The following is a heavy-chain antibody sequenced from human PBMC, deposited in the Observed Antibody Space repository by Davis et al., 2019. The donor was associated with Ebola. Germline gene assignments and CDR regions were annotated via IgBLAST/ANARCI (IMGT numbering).Heavy chain of an antibody. D-gene: IGHD6-13*01. CDR2: VNPNTGDT. CDR1: GYIFTTYY. CDR3: ARSLFGSISWPVGDY. Sequence: ASVKVSCKTSGYIFTTYYLHWLRQAPGQGLEWMGWVNPNTGDTTYAQKFQGRVTMTRDTSISTVYMELSRLKPDDTAVYYCARSLFGSISWPVGDYWGQGTLVTVSS. J-gene: IGHJ4*02. V-gene: IGHV1-2*02.